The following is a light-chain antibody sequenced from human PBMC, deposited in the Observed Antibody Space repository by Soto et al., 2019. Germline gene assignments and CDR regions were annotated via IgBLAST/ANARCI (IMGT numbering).Light chain of an antibody. Sequence: VLEQPHHTLSLSPGDSATLSCRASQSVRNNHLAWYQQKPGQAPRLLIYSASSRATGIPGRFSGSGSGTDFTLTISRLEHDDFAVYYCQHYDKSLWTFGQGTKVDIK. CDR3: QHYDKSLWT. J-gene: IGKJ1*01. V-gene: IGKV3-20*01. CDR1: QSVRNNH. CDR2: SAS.